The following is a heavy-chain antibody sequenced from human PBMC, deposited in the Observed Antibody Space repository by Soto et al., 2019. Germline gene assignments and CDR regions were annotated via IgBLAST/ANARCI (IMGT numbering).Heavy chain of an antibody. CDR2: VYYSGRT. D-gene: IGHD6-13*01. CDR1: GGSINNYY. J-gene: IGHJ4*02. Sequence: SETLSLTCTVSGGSINNYYWSWIRQPPGKGLEWLGYVYYSGRTKYNHSIENRDTISEDTSKNQFSLKLFFVTAADTAVYYCARVIRSSWYFDFWGQGTQVT. V-gene: IGHV4-59*01. CDR3: ARVIRSSWYFDF.